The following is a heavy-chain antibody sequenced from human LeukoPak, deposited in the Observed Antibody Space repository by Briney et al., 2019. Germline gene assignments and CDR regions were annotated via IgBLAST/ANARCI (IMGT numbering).Heavy chain of an antibody. CDR3: ARDWSGCWAAPPLGMDV. CDR1: GYTFTSYG. D-gene: IGHD3-3*01. CDR2: ISAYNGNT. Sequence: ASVKVSCKASGYTFTSYGISWVRQAPGQGLEWMGWISAYNGNTNYAQKLQGRVTMTTDTSTSTAYMELRSLRSDDTAVYYCARDWSGCWAAPPLGMDVWGLGTTVTVSS. J-gene: IGHJ6*02. V-gene: IGHV1-18*01.